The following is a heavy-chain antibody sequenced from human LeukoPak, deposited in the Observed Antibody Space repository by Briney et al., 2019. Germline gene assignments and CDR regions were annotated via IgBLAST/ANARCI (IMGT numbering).Heavy chain of an antibody. CDR2: IASDGSHT. D-gene: IGHD3-10*01. Sequence: GRSLRLSCAASGFTFSTYFMHWVRQAPGKGLEWVAVIASDGSHTFYVESVKGRFTISRDTSKNTLYLQMNSLRAEDTAVYFCARERQDTIVHSGAFDIWGQGTMVTVSS. CDR3: ARERQDTIVHSGAFDI. V-gene: IGHV3-30-3*01. CDR1: GFTFSTYF. J-gene: IGHJ3*02.